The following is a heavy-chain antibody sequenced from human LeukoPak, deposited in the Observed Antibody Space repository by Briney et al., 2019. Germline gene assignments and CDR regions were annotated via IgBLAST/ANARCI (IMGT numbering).Heavy chain of an antibody. V-gene: IGHV4-39*01. D-gene: IGHD4-17*01. CDR1: GGSISSSSYY. Sequence: SETLSLTCTVSGGSISSSSYYWGWIRQPPGKGLEWIGSIYYSGSTYYNPSLKSRVTISVDTSKNQFSLKLSSVTAADTAVYYCARLHGDYAEFDYWGQGTLVTVSS. CDR2: IYYSGST. CDR3: ARLHGDYAEFDY. J-gene: IGHJ4*02.